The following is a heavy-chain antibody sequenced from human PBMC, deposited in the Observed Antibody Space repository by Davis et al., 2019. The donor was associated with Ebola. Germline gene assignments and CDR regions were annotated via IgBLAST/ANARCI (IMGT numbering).Heavy chain of an antibody. D-gene: IGHD2-2*01. Sequence: AASVKVSCKASGYTFTSYAMHWVRQAPGQRLEWMGWINAYNGNTNYAQNLQGRVTMTTDTSTSTAYMELRSLRSDDTAVYYCARPFGQHCTSSGCYVSYWFDPWGQGTLVTVSS. J-gene: IGHJ5*02. CDR1: GYTFTSYA. CDR2: INAYNGNT. V-gene: IGHV1-18*01. CDR3: ARPFGQHCTSSGCYVSYWFDP.